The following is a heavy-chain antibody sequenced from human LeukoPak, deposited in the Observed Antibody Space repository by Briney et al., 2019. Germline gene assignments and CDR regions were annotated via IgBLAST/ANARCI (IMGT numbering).Heavy chain of an antibody. J-gene: IGHJ5*02. CDR1: GGTFSSYA. V-gene: IGHV1-69*05. CDR2: IIPIFGTA. Sequence: ASVKVSCKASGGTFSSYAISWVRQAPGQGLEWMGGIIPIFGTANYAQKFQGRVTITTDESTSTAYMELSSLRSEDTAVYYCARVFGVVTDIGPNWFDPWGQGTLVTVSS. D-gene: IGHD3-3*01. CDR3: ARVFGVVTDIGPNWFDP.